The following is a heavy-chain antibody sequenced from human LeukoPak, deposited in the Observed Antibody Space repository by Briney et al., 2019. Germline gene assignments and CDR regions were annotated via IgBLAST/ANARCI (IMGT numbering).Heavy chain of an antibody. Sequence: GRSLRLSCAASGFTFSSYAMHWVRLAPGKGLEWVAVISYDGSNKYYADSVKGRFTISRDNSKNTLYLQMNSLRAEDTAVYYCARGYCSSTSCYNQEPYWGQGTLVTVSS. CDR1: GFTFSSYA. CDR2: ISYDGSNK. J-gene: IGHJ4*02. D-gene: IGHD2-2*02. CDR3: ARGYCSSTSCYNQEPY. V-gene: IGHV3-30-3*01.